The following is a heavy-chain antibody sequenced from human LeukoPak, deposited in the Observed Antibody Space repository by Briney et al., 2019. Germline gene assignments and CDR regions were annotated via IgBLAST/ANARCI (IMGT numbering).Heavy chain of an antibody. D-gene: IGHD6-19*01. CDR3: ARDSSGWLFDY. V-gene: IGHV4-59*01. CDR1: GGSISSYY. Sequence: PSETLSLTCTVSGGSISSYYLSWIRQPPGKGLEWIGYIYYSGSTNYNPSLKSRVTISVDTSKNQFSLKLSSVTAADTAVYYCARDSSGWLFDYWGQGTLVTVSS. CDR2: IYYSGST. J-gene: IGHJ4*02.